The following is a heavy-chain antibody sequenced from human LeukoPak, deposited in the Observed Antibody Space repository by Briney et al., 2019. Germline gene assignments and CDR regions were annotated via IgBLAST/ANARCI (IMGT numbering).Heavy chain of an antibody. Sequence: GGSLRLSCAASGLTLSTYWMSWVRQAPGKGLEWVANIKQDGSEKFYVDSVKGRFTISRDNAKDSLYLQMSSPRAEDTAVYFCARVSYCTITSCYDYWGQGTLVTVSS. CDR2: IKQDGSEK. J-gene: IGHJ4*02. CDR1: GLTLSTYW. CDR3: ARVSYCTITSCYDY. V-gene: IGHV3-7*04. D-gene: IGHD2-2*01.